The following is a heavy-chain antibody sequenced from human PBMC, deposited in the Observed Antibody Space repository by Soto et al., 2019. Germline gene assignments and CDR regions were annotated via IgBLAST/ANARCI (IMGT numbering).Heavy chain of an antibody. CDR3: ARGHKDTAMVKRPYYYYYMDV. D-gene: IGHD5-18*01. V-gene: IGHV4-34*01. J-gene: IGHJ6*03. CDR1: GGSFSGYY. Sequence: SETLSLTCAVYGGSFSGYYWSWIRQPPGKGLEWIGEINHSGSTNYNPSLKSRVTISVDTSKNQFSLKLSSVTAADTAVYYCARGHKDTAMVKRPYYYYYMDVWGKGTTVTV. CDR2: INHSGST.